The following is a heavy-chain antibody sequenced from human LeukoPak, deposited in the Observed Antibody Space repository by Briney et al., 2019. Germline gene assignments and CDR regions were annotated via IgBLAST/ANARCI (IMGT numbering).Heavy chain of an antibody. CDR1: GGSISSSSYY. CDR3: ARRHYGDFFFDY. J-gene: IGHJ4*02. V-gene: IGHV4-39*01. Sequence: SETLSLTRTVSGGSISSSSYYWGWIRQPPGKGLEWIGSIYYSGSTYYNPSLKSRVTISVDTSKNQFSLKLGSVTAADTAVYYCARRHYGDFFFDYWGQGTLVTVSS. D-gene: IGHD4-17*01. CDR2: IYYSGST.